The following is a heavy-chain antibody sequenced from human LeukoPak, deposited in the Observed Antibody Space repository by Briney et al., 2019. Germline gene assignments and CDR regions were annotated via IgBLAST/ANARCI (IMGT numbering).Heavy chain of an antibody. CDR1: GFTFKNYA. J-gene: IGHJ4*02. CDR2: ISGSGGST. Sequence: GGSLRLSCAASGFTFKNYAMKWVRQAPGKGLEWVSAISGSGGSTYYADSVKGRFTISRDNSKNTLYLQMNSLRAEDTAVYYCAKVCYDYVWGSYRPHLYYFDYWGQGTLVTVSS. CDR3: AKVCYDYVWGSYRPHLYYFDY. V-gene: IGHV3-23*01. D-gene: IGHD3-16*02.